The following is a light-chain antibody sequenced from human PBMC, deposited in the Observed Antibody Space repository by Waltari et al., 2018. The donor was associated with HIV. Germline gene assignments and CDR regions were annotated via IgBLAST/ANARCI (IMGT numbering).Light chain of an antibody. Sequence: QSVLTQPPSASGTPGQTVTISCSGSTPTVETHWVYWYQQLPGTAPKLLIYRNYQRPSGVPDRFSSSKSGASASLIISGLRSEDEADYSCGVWDSTLKQWLFGGGTKLTVL. J-gene: IGLJ3*02. CDR1: TPTVETHW. V-gene: IGLV1-47*01. CDR3: GVWDSTLKQWL. CDR2: RNY.